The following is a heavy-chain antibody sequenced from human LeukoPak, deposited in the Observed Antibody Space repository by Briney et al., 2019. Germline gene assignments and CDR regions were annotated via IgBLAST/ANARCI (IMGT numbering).Heavy chain of an antibody. Sequence: SETLSLTCTVSGGSISSYYWSWIRQPPGKGLEWIGYIYYSGSTNYNPSLKSRVTISVDTSKNQFSLKLSSVTAADTAVYYCAGRNYDGDYFDYWGQGTLVTVSS. CDR2: IYYSGST. D-gene: IGHD4-4*01. CDR1: GGSISSYY. CDR3: AGRNYDGDYFDY. J-gene: IGHJ4*02. V-gene: IGHV4-59*01.